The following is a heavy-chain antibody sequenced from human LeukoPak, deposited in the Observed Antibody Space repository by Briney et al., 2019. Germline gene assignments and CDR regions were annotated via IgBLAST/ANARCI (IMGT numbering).Heavy chain of an antibody. J-gene: IGHJ4*02. CDR2: INHSGST. CDR3: ARGQGYSYGY. CDR1: GGSFGGYY. D-gene: IGHD5-18*01. V-gene: IGHV4-34*01. Sequence: PSETLSLTCAVYGGSFGGYYWSWIRQPPGKGLEWIGEINHSGSTNYNPSLKSRVTISVDTSKDQFSLKLSSVTAADTAVYYCARGQGYSYGYWGQGTLVTVSS.